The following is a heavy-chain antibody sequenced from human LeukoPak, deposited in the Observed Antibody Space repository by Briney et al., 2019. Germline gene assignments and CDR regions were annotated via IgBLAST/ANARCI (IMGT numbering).Heavy chain of an antibody. CDR1: GFTFSSYA. J-gene: IGHJ4*02. D-gene: IGHD6-13*01. CDR2: ISGSGGST. CDR3: AKDAPITAAAGKGDFDY. Sequence: PGGSLRLSCAASGFTFSSYAMSWVRQAPGKGLEWVSAISGSGGSTYYADSVKGRFTISRDNSKNTLYLQMNSLRAEDTAVYYCAKDAPITAAAGKGDFDYWGQGTLVTVSS. V-gene: IGHV3-23*01.